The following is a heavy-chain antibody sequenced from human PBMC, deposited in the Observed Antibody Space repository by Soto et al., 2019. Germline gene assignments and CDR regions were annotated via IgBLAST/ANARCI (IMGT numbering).Heavy chain of an antibody. CDR3: ARHDLTGYFPDY. Sequence: SETLSLTCTVSGASISSYYWSWIRQPPGKGLEWIGYIYYSRSTNYNPSLKNRVTISVDTSKNQFSLKLSSVTAADTAVYYCARHDLTGYFPDYWGQGTLVTVSS. CDR2: IYYSRST. V-gene: IGHV4-59*08. CDR1: GASISSYY. D-gene: IGHD3-9*01. J-gene: IGHJ4*02.